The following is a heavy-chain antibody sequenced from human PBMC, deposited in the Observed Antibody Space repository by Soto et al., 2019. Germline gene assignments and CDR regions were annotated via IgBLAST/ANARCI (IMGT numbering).Heavy chain of an antibody. CDR2: ISNSSSYI. V-gene: IGHV3-21*01. J-gene: IGHJ4*02. D-gene: IGHD5-18*01. CDR3: ARSPGGYSYGSFDY. Sequence: EVQLVESGGGLVKPGGSLRLSCAASGFTFSSYSMNWVHQAPGKGLEWVSSISNSSSYIYYADSVKGRFTISRDNAKNSLYLQMNSLRAEDTAVYYCARSPGGYSYGSFDYWGQGTLVTVSS. CDR1: GFTFSSYS.